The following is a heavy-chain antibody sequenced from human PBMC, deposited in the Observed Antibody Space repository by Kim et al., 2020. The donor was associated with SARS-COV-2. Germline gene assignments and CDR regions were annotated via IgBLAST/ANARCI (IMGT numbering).Heavy chain of an antibody. CDR2: IYSGGSST. J-gene: IGHJ3*02. Sequence: GGSLRLSCAASGFTFSSYAMSWVRQAPGKGLEWVSVIYSGGSSTYYADSVKGRFTISRDNSKNTLYLQMNSLRAEDTAVYYCAKDRQYYYGSGSYHDAFDIWGQGTMVTVSS. CDR3: AKDRQYYYGSGSYHDAFDI. V-gene: IGHV3-23*03. CDR1: GFTFSSYA. D-gene: IGHD3-10*01.